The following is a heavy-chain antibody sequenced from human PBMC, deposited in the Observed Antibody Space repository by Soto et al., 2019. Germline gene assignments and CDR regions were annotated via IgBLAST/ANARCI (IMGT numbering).Heavy chain of an antibody. CDR1: GFTFSSYG. CDR3: AKDLGYYDFWSGYYEPLDLNGMDV. D-gene: IGHD3-3*01. CDR2: ISYDGSNK. Sequence: GGSLRLSCAASGFTFSSYGMHWVRQAPGKGLEWVAVISYDGSNKYYADSVKGRFTISRDNSKNTLYLQMISLRAEDTAVYYCAKDLGYYDFWSGYYEPLDLNGMDVWGQGTTVTVS. J-gene: IGHJ6*02. V-gene: IGHV3-30*18.